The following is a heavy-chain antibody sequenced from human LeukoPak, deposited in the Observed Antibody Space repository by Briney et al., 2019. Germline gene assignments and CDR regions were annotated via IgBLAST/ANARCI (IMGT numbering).Heavy chain of an antibody. CDR3: TTFMITFGGVQNDYYYYGMDV. J-gene: IGHJ6*02. Sequence: PGGSLRLSCAASGFTFSNAWMSWVRQAPGKGLEWVGRIKSKTDGGTTDYAAPVKGRFTISRDDSKNTLYLQMNSLKTEDTAVYYCTTFMITFGGVQNDYYYYGMDVWGQGTTVTVSS. V-gene: IGHV3-15*01. CDR1: GFTFSNAW. CDR2: IKSKTDGGTT. D-gene: IGHD3-16*01.